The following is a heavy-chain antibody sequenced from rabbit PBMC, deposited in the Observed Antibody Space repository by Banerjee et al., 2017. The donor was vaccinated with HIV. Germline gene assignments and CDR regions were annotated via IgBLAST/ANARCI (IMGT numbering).Heavy chain of an antibody. CDR1: GFSFSNKAV. CDR2: IYSGSSADT. Sequence: QEQLVESGGGLVKPEGSLKLSCTASGFSFSNKAVMCWVRQAPGKGLECIACIYSGSSADTYYASWAKGRFTISKTSSTTVTLQMTSLTAADTATYFCARDLPDVIGWNFGWWGPGTLVTVS. CDR3: ARDLPDVIGWNFGW. D-gene: IGHD1-1*01. J-gene: IGHJ4*01. V-gene: IGHV1S45*01.